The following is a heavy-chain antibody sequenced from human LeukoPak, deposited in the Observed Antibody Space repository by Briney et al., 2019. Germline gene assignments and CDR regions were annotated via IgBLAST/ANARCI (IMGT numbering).Heavy chain of an antibody. Sequence: SETLSLTCAVYGGSFSGYYWSWIRQPPGKGLEWIGEINHSGSTNYNPSLKSRVTISVDTSKNQFSLKLSSVTAADTAVYYCARVVPAAIWTRWYFDLWGRGTLVTVSS. V-gene: IGHV4-34*01. CDR1: GGSFSGYY. D-gene: IGHD2-2*01. CDR3: ARVVPAAIWTRWYFDL. CDR2: INHSGST. J-gene: IGHJ2*01.